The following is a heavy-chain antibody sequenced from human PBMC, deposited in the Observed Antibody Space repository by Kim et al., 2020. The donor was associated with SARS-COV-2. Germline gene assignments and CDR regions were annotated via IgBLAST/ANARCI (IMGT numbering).Heavy chain of an antibody. CDR3: ARQGQWLVSLYYYYYG. J-gene: IGHJ6*01. CDR1: GCSISSSSYH. CDR2: IYYSGST. D-gene: IGHD6-19*01. V-gene: IGHV4-39*01. Sequence: SETLSLTCTVSGCSISSSSYHWGWHRQPPGKGLVWIGSIYYSGSTYYNPSLKSRVTISVDTSKNQYSQKQSPGTDADTAVYYCARQGQWLVSLYYYYYG.